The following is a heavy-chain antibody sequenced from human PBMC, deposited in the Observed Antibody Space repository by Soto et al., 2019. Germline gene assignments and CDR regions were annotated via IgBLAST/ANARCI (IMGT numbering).Heavy chain of an antibody. D-gene: IGHD1-26*01. CDR3: ARVRIVGATPADFDY. CDR2: IYYSGST. V-gene: IGHV4-59*01. CDR1: GGSISSYY. J-gene: IGHJ4*02. Sequence: QVQLQESGPGLVKPSETLSLTCTVSGGSISSYYWSWIRQPPGQGLEWIGYIYYSGSTNYNPSLKSRVTISVDTSKNQFALKLSSVTAADAAVYYCARVRIVGATPADFDYWGQGTLVTVSS.